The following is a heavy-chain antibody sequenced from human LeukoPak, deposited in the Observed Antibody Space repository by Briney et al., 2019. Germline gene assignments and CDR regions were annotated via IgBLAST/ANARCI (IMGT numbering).Heavy chain of an antibody. J-gene: IGHJ4*02. CDR3: ARGVFSDY. CDR2: ISNSGNSL. D-gene: IGHD3-16*01. CDR1: DFTFSDYY. V-gene: IGHV3-11*01. Sequence: GGSLRLSCTASDFTFSDYYMTWLRQAPGKGLEWIAHISNSGNSLYYGDSVKGRFTISRDNAKNSLYLQMNSLRVEDTAVYYCARGVFSDYWGRGAQVTVSS.